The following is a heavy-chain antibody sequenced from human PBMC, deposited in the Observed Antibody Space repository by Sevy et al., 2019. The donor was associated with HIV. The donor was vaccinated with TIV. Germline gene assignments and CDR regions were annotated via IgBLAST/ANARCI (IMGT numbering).Heavy chain of an antibody. Sequence: GGSLRLSCRVSGFTFSRYGMHWVRQAPGKGQEWVAIISEDGSSKDYADSVKGRFTISRDNSKDTVYLEMNSLRPEDTAVYYCANSSGRFVGSSWLYYYFGMDVWGQGTAVTVSS. D-gene: IGHD6-13*01. CDR3: ANSSGRFVGSSWLYYYFGMDV. CDR1: GFTFSRYG. V-gene: IGHV3-30*18. J-gene: IGHJ6*02. CDR2: ISEDGSSK.